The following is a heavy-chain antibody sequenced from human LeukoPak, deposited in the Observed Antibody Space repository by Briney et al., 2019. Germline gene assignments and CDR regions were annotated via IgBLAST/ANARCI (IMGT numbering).Heavy chain of an antibody. V-gene: IGHV3-23*01. Sequence: PGGSLRLSCAASGFTFSSYAMSWVRQAPGKGLEWVSAIGGSGDSTYYADSVKGRFTISRDNSKNTLYLQMNSLRAEDTAIYYCAKGRAGSFYSDKYYYNYMDVWGKGVTVTVSS. D-gene: IGHD3-10*01. CDR3: AKGRAGSFYSDKYYYNYMDV. CDR1: GFTFSSYA. CDR2: IGGSGDST. J-gene: IGHJ6*03.